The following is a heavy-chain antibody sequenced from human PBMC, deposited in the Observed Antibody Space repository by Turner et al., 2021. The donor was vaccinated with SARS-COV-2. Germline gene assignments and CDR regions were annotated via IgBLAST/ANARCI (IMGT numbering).Heavy chain of an antibody. CDR1: GFSVSSNY. D-gene: IGHD2-15*01. CDR3: ARDLAYYGMDV. J-gene: IGHJ6*02. V-gene: IGHV3-53*02. Sequence: EVQLVETGGGLIQPGGSLRLSCAASGFSVSSNYMSWVRQATGKGLEWVSVIYSGGSTFYADSVKGRFTISRDNSKNTLYLQMNSLRAEDTAVYYCARDLAYYGMDVWGQGTTVTVSS. CDR2: IYSGGST.